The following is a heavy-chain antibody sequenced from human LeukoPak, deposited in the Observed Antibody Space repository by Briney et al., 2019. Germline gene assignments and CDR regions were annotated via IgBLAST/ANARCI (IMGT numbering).Heavy chain of an antibody. Sequence: ASVKVSCKASGYTFTGYYIHWVRQAPGQGLEWVGWINPNSGGTNYAQKFQGRVTMTRDTSISTAYMDLSRLRSDDTAVYYCARDHSSSGQLFDYWGQGTLVTVSS. CDR3: ARDHSSSGQLFDY. CDR1: GYTFTGYY. J-gene: IGHJ4*02. CDR2: INPNSGGT. V-gene: IGHV1-2*02. D-gene: IGHD6-13*01.